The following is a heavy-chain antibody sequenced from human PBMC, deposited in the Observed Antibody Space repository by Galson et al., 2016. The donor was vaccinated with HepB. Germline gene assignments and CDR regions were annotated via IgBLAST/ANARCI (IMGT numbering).Heavy chain of an antibody. CDR3: ARDFSLNARDY. V-gene: IGHV3-7*04. CDR1: GFTYSMYW. D-gene: IGHD2-2*01. Sequence: SLRLSCAASGFTYSMYWMTWVRQAPGKGLEWVANISPDGNTVNYLDSVKGRFTISRDNAKTSLFLQMNRLRAEDTSVYYCARDFSLNARDYWGQGALVTVSA. J-gene: IGHJ4*02. CDR2: ISPDGNTV.